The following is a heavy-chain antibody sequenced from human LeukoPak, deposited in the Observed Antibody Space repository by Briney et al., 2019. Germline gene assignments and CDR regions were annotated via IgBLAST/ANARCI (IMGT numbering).Heavy chain of an antibody. CDR3: ARIYCSSTSCYWADYFDY. Sequence: GASVKVSCKASGYTFTSYGISWVRQAPGQGLEWMGWISAYNGNTNYAQKLQGRVTMTTDTSTSTAYMELRSLRSDDTAVYYCARIYCSSTSCYWADYFDYWGQGTLVTVSS. J-gene: IGHJ4*02. CDR1: GYTFTSYG. V-gene: IGHV1-18*01. CDR2: ISAYNGNT. D-gene: IGHD2-2*01.